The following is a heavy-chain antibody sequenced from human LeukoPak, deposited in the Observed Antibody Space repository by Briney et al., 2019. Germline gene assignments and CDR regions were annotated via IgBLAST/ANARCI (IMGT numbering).Heavy chain of an antibody. Sequence: GGSLRLSCAASGFTFSDYYMSWIRQAPGKGLEWVSYISSSGSTIYYADSVKGRFTISRDNAKNSLYLQVNSLRAEDTAVYYCARRHCSGGSCYTGTDYWGQGTLVTVSS. D-gene: IGHD2-15*01. CDR1: GFTFSDYY. J-gene: IGHJ4*02. V-gene: IGHV3-11*01. CDR2: ISSSGSTI. CDR3: ARRHCSGGSCYTGTDY.